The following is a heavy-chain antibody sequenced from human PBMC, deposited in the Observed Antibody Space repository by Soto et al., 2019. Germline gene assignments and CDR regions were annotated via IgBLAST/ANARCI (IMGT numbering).Heavy chain of an antibody. J-gene: IGHJ4*02. D-gene: IGHD6-6*01. Sequence: EVQLVESGGGLIQPGGSLRLSCAASGFTVSSNYMSWVRQAPGKGLEWVSVIYSGGSTYYADSVKGRFTISGDNSKNTLYLQMNSLRAEDTAVYYCARDSHSSSFHFDYWGQGTLVTVSS. CDR1: GFTVSSNY. CDR3: ARDSHSSSFHFDY. CDR2: IYSGGST. V-gene: IGHV3-53*01.